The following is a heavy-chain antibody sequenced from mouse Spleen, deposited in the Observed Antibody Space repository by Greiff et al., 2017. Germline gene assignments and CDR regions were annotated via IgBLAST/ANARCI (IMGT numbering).Heavy chain of an antibody. V-gene: IGHV1-50*01. CDR1: GYTFTSYW. Sequence: QVQLQQPGAELVKPGASVKLSCKASGYTFTSYWMQWVKQRPGQGLEWIGEIDPSDSYTNYNQKFKGKATLTVDTSSSTAYMQLSSLTSEDSAVYYCARPSNYYGSSRYFDVWGAGTTVTVSS. CDR2: IDPSDSYT. J-gene: IGHJ1*01. CDR3: ARPSNYYGSSRYFDV. D-gene: IGHD1-1*01.